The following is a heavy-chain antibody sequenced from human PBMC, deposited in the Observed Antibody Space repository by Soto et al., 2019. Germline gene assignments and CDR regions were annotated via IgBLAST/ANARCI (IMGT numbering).Heavy chain of an antibody. CDR2: MYHSGST. V-gene: IGHV4-30-2*01. J-gene: IGHJ4*02. CDR3: TTGGYGDFAD. D-gene: IGHD4-17*01. Sequence: SGTLSLTCAVSGGSISSGGYSWSWIRQPPGKGLGWIGYMYHSGSTYYNPSLKSRVTISIDRSKNQFSLKLSSVTAADTAVYYCTTGGYGDFADWGQGTLVTVSS. CDR1: GGSISSGGYS.